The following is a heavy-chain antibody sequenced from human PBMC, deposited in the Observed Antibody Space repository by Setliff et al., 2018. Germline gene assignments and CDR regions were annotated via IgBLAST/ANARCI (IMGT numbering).Heavy chain of an antibody. J-gene: IGHJ5*02. Sequence: PSETLSLTCTVSGGSISSGGYYWSWIRQHPGKGLEWIGYIYYSGSTYYNPSLKSRLTISVDKSKNQFSLKLSSVTAADTAVYYCARAHTWSLPNDNSGYPGWFDPWGQGTLVTVSS. D-gene: IGHD3-22*01. CDR1: GGSISSGGYY. V-gene: IGHV4-31*03. CDR3: ARAHTWSLPNDNSGYPGWFDP. CDR2: IYYSGST.